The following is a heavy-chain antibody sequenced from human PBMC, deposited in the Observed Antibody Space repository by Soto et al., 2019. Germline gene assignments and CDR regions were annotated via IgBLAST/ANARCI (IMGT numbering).Heavy chain of an antibody. J-gene: IGHJ3*02. CDR3: ADVGATRVGDAFDI. CDR2: VHSSGTTT. CDR1: GFTFDYYW. D-gene: IGHD1-26*01. Sequence: GGSLRLSCAASGFTFDYYWMHWVRQAPGKGLVWVSRVHSSGTTTTYADSVKGRFTISRDNAKNSLYLQMSSLRDEDTAVYYCADVGATRVGDAFDIWGQGTMVTVSS. V-gene: IGHV3-74*01.